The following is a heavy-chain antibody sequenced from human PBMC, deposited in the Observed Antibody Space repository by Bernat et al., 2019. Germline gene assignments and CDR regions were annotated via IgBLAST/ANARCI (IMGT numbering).Heavy chain of an antibody. CDR3: ARIVKHSSSGTYFTDS. V-gene: IGHV2-70*15. CDR1: GFSLSTSGMC. D-gene: IGHD3-10*01. CDR2: IDWDDDK. J-gene: IGHJ4*02. Sequence: QVTLRESGPALVKPTQTLTLTCTFSGFSLSTSGMCVSWIRQPPGKALEWLARIDWDDDKYYSTSLKTRLTISKDTSKNQVVLTMSNMDAVDTATYFCARIVKHSSSGTYFTDSWGQGTLVTVSS.